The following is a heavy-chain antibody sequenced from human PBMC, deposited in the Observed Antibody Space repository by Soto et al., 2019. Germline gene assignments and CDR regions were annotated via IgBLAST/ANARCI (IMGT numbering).Heavy chain of an antibody. CDR3: ARGGAAGRGDAIDM. CDR1: GFSFRNQW. V-gene: IGHV3-74*01. CDR2: INGDGTRT. D-gene: IGHD3-10*01. J-gene: IGHJ3*02. Sequence: EVQLEESGGGSVQLGESLRVSCVASGFSFRNQWMHWVRQVAGKGLVWVSRINGDGTRTSYADFVKGRFTVSRDNARNLLFLQLHSLTVDDSGVYHCARGGAAGRGDAIDMWGPGTTVAVTS.